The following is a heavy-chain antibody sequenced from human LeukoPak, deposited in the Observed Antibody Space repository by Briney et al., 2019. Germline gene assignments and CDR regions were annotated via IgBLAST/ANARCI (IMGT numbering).Heavy chain of an antibody. V-gene: IGHV4-34*01. Sequence: PSETLSLTCAVYGGSFSGYYWSWIRQPPGKGLEWIGEINHSGSTNYNPSLKSRVTISVDTSKNQFSLKLSSVTAADTAVYYCARGRWSSYQLLSYYYYYYMDVWGKGTTVTVSS. D-gene: IGHD2-2*01. CDR1: GGSFSGYY. CDR2: INHSGST. CDR3: ARGRWSSYQLLSYYYYYYMDV. J-gene: IGHJ6*03.